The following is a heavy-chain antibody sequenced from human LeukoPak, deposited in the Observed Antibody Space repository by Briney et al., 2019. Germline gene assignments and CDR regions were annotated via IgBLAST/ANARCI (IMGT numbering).Heavy chain of an antibody. CDR2: IYSGGST. CDR1: GFSVSSNY. D-gene: IGHD1-26*01. V-gene: IGHV3-53*01. Sequence: GGSLRLSCAASGFSVSSNYMCWVRQAPGKGLEWVSVIYSGGSTYYADSVKGRFTISRDNSKNTLYLQMNSLRAEDTAVYYCARAEVGATPFVFDYWGQGTLVTVSS. J-gene: IGHJ4*02. CDR3: ARAEVGATPFVFDY.